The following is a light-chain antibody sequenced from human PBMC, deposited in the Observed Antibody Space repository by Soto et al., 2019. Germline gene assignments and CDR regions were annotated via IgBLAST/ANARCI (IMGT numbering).Light chain of an antibody. CDR3: SSYTSTNFVI. CDR1: SSDIGDYKY. Sequence: QSALTQPASVSGSPGQSITISCTGSSSDIGDYKYVSWYKQHPGKAPKLMIYGVSNRPSGVSNRFSGSKSGNTASLTISGLQAEDEADYYCSSYTSTNFVIFGGGTKLTVL. CDR2: GVS. V-gene: IGLV2-14*01. J-gene: IGLJ2*01.